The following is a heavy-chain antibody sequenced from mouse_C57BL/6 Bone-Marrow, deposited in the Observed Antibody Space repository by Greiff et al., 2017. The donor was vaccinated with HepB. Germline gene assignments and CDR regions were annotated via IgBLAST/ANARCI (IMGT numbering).Heavy chain of an antibody. CDR3: ERFDGNYVYYYDMDY. D-gene: IGHD2-1*01. J-gene: IGHJ4*01. Sequence: QVHVKQSGAELVRPGASVKLSCKASGYTFTDYYINWVKQRPGQGLEWIARIYPGSGNTYYNEKFKGKATLTAEKSSSTAYMQLSSLTSEDSAVYFGERFDGNYVYYYDMDYWGQGTSVTVSS. CDR2: IYPGSGNT. CDR1: GYTFTDYY. V-gene: IGHV1-76*01.